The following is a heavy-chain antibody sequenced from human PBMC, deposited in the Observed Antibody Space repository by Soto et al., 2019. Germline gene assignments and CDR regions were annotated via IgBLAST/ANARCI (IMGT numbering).Heavy chain of an antibody. CDR1: GFTFNNYA. D-gene: IGHD1-26*01. CDR2: ISGSGVTT. V-gene: IGHV3-23*01. Sequence: EVQLLESGGGLVQPGESLRLSCAASGFTFNNYAMTWVRQAPGKGLECVSVISGSGVTTYYADFVKGRFTIYRDNSKNTLSRQMNSLRAEDTARYFCAKGGDSGTFDTYNWFDLWGQGTLVTVSS. CDR3: AKGGDSGTFDTYNWFDL. J-gene: IGHJ5*02.